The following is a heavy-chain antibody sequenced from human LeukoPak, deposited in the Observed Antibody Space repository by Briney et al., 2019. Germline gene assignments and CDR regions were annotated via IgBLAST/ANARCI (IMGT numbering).Heavy chain of an antibody. CDR3: ARDEGYYYYYYGMDV. CDR1: GFTFSSYS. V-gene: IGHV3-21*01. CDR2: IGSSSSYI. J-gene: IGHJ6*02. Sequence: PGGSLRLSCAASGFTFSSYSMNWVRQAPGKGLEWVSSIGSSSSYIYYADSVKGRFTISRDNAKNSLYLQMNSLRAEDTAVYYCARDEGYYYYYYGMDVWGQGTTVTVSS.